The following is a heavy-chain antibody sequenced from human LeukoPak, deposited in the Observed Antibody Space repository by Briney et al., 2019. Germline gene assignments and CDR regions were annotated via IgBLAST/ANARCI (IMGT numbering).Heavy chain of an antibody. CDR3: ARDGYDYVWGSYRLDY. Sequence: GGGPRLSLAAPGVTFSSYAMHWGRQAPGQGVGGGGGISYDGSNKYYADSVKGRFTISRDNSKNTLYLQMNSLRAEDTAVYYCARDGYDYVWGSYRLDYWGQGTLVTVSS. CDR1: GVTFSSYA. CDR2: ISYDGSNK. V-gene: IGHV3-30-3*01. J-gene: IGHJ4*02. D-gene: IGHD3-16*02.